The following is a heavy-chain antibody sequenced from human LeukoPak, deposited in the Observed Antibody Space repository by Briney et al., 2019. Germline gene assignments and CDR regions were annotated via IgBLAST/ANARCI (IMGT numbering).Heavy chain of an antibody. V-gene: IGHV4-34*01. J-gene: IGHJ4*02. Sequence: SETLSLTCAVYGGSFSGYYWSWVRQPPGKGLEWIGEISHSGSTNSNPSLKSRVTISVDTSKNQFSLKLSYVTAAYTAVYYCARVGRYRYQPLYYFDYWGQGTMVTVSS. CDR3: ARVGRYRYQPLYYFDY. CDR1: GGSFSGYY. CDR2: ISHSGST. D-gene: IGHD2-2*01.